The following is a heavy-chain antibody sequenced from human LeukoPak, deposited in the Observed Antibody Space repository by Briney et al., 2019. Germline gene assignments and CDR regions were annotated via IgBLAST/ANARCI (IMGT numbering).Heavy chain of an antibody. D-gene: IGHD3-10*01. V-gene: IGHV3-9*01. CDR1: GFTFDDYA. CDR3: AKDKGGTMVRGVIFDY. Sequence: GGSLRLSCAASGFTFDDYAMHWVRQAPGKGLEWVSGISWNSGSIGYADSVKGRFTISRDNAKNSLYLQMNSLRAEDTALYYCAKDKGGTMVRGVIFDYWGQGTLVTVS. CDR2: ISWNSGSI. J-gene: IGHJ4*02.